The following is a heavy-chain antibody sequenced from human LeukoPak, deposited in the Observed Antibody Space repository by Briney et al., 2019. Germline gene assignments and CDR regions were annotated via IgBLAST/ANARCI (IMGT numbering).Heavy chain of an antibody. J-gene: IGHJ5*02. CDR3: ARGPPEYCSGGSCYSGRNWFDP. CDR1: GYIFTGYY. V-gene: IGHV1-2*02. D-gene: IGHD2-15*01. CDR2: INPKSGGA. Sequence: ASVKVSCKASGYIFTGYYMHWVRQAPGQGLEWMGWINPKSGGADYAQKFQGRVTMTRDTSISTVYMALNRLRSDDTAVYYCARGPPEYCSGGSCYSGRNWFDPWGQGTLVTVSS.